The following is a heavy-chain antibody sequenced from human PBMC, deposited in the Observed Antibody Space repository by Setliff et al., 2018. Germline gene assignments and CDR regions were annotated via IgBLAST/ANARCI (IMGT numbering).Heavy chain of an antibody. J-gene: IGHJ5*02. CDR2: MYHSGSV. V-gene: IGHV4-38-2*02. D-gene: IGHD3-22*01. CDR1: GY. Sequence: PSETLSLTCTVSGYWGWIRQPPGKGLEWIGNMYHSGSVYYNPSLKSRVTISVDTSKNQFSLKLSSVTALDTAVYYCARYYYDSSGYSESDLGWFDPWGQGTLVTVSS. CDR3: ARYYYDSSGYSESDLGWFDP.